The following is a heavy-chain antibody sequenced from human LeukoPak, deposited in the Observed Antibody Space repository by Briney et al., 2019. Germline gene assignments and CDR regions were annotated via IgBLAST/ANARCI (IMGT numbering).Heavy chain of an antibody. D-gene: IGHD3-3*01. CDR1: GGTFSSYA. Sequence: PSVKVSCKASGGTFSSYAISWVRQAPGQGLEWMGRIIPIFGIANYAQKFQGRVTITADKSTSTAYMELSSLRSEDTAVYYCARALITIFGVVPEYYYYGMDVWGQGTTVTVSS. J-gene: IGHJ6*02. CDR2: IIPIFGIA. V-gene: IGHV1-69*04. CDR3: ARALITIFGVVPEYYYYGMDV.